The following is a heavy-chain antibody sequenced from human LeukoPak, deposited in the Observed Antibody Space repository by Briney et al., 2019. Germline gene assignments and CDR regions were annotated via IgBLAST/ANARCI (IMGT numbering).Heavy chain of an antibody. D-gene: IGHD3-16*02. CDR1: GYSFTNYA. CDR3: ARAFQSLGGLSLPDY. Sequence: ASVKISCKASGYSFTNYAMNWVRQAPGQGLEWMGWIHPSTGNPTYAQGFTGRFVFSLDTSVSTTYLQISSLKAEDTAVYFCARAFQSLGGLSLPDYWGQGTLLTVSS. V-gene: IGHV7-4-1*02. J-gene: IGHJ4*02. CDR2: IHPSTGNP.